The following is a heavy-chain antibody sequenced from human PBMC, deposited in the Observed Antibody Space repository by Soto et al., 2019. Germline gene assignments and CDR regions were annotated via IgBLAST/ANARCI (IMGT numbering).Heavy chain of an antibody. CDR1: AFTLSYHF. V-gene: IGHV3-72*01. CDR2: TRNKANSYTT. CDR3: AGGATGRAPFQH. Sequence: GGSLRLSCAGSAFTLSYHFMGWVRQVPGKGLEWVGRTRNKANSYTTEYAASVKGRFTISRDDSTNSLYLQMSSLKTEDTAVYHCAGGATGRAPFQHWGQGTLVTVSS. D-gene: IGHD6-13*01. J-gene: IGHJ1*01.